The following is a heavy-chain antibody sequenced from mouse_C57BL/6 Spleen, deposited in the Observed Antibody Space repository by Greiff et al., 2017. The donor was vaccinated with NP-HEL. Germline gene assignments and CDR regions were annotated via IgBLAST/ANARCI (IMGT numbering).Heavy chain of an antibody. CDR1: GYTFTDYE. Sequence: PVQQSGAELVRPGASVTLSCKASGYTFTDYEMHWVKQTPVHGLEWIGAIDPETGGTAYNQKFKGKAILTADKSSSTAYMELRSLTSEDSAVYYCTRPPYYYGSSYDYWGQGTTLTVSS. V-gene: IGHV1-15*01. J-gene: IGHJ2*01. CDR2: IDPETGGT. CDR3: TRPPYYYGSSYDY. D-gene: IGHD1-1*01.